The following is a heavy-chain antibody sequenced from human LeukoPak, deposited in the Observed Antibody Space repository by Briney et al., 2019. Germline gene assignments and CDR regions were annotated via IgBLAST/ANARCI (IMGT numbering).Heavy chain of an antibody. D-gene: IGHD6-19*01. J-gene: IGHJ4*02. Sequence: GRSLRLSYAASGFTFDDYAMHWVRQAPGKGLEWVAVISYDGSNKYYADSVKGRFTISRDNSKNTLYLQMNSLRAEDTAVYYCAKSGGGYSSGWFYWGQGTLVTVSS. CDR3: AKSGGGYSSGWFY. CDR1: GFTFDDYA. CDR2: ISYDGSNK. V-gene: IGHV3-30*18.